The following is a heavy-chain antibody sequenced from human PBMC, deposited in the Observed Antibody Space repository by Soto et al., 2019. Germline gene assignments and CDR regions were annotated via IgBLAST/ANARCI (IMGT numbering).Heavy chain of an antibody. Sequence: VGSLRLSCVASGFTFSKSWMNWVRQAPGKGLQWVANINQDGSEKSYVDSVKGRFTISRDNARNSLFLQMDSLGVDDTAVYFCSRPYSSSRYFDPWGQGTLVTVSS. D-gene: IGHD6-13*01. CDR2: INQDGSEK. CDR3: SRPYSSSRYFDP. V-gene: IGHV3-7*01. CDR1: GFTFSKSW. J-gene: IGHJ5*02.